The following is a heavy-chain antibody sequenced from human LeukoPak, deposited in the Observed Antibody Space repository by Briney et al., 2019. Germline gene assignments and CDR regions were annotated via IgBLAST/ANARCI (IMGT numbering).Heavy chain of an antibody. CDR2: INHSGST. CDR1: GGSFSGYY. Sequence: SETLSLTCGVYGGSFSGYYWSWIRQPPGKGLEWIGEINHSGSTNYNPSLKSRVTISVDTSKNQFSLRLSSVTAADTAIYYCAKRRFLEWFSPHAFDIWGQGTMVTVSS. D-gene: IGHD3-3*01. V-gene: IGHV4-34*01. J-gene: IGHJ3*02. CDR3: AKRRFLEWFSPHAFDI.